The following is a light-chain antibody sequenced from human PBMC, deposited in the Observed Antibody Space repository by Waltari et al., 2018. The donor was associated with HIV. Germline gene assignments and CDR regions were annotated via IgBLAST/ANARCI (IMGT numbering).Light chain of an antibody. Sequence: NFMLTQPHSVSESPGKTVSISCTRSSGSIASSYVQWYQQRPGSSPTGVILRDNQRPCGVPGRFSGCIDSSSNAASLTISGLKTGDEADYYCQCYDTTTPVVFGGGTRLTVL. CDR1: SGSIASSY. V-gene: IGLV6-57*01. J-gene: IGLJ2*01. CDR3: QCYDTTTPVV. CDR2: RDN.